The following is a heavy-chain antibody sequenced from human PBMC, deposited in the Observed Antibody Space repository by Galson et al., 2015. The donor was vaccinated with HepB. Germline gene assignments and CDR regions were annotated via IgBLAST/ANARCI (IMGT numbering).Heavy chain of an antibody. Sequence: SLRLSCAASGFTFSSYWMSWVRQAPGKGLEWVANIKQDGSEKYYVDSVKGRFTISRDNAKNSLYLQMNSLRAEDTAVYYCARELLWFGELPYYFDYWGQGTLVTVSS. CDR1: GFTFSSYW. J-gene: IGHJ4*02. CDR3: ARELLWFGELPYYFDY. CDR2: IKQDGSEK. D-gene: IGHD3-10*01. V-gene: IGHV3-7*03.